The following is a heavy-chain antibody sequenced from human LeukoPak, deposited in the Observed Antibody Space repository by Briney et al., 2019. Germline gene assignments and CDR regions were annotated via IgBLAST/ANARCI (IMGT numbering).Heavy chain of an antibody. CDR2: IRYDGSNK. CDR3: AKDPYYYGSGSSFRFDY. V-gene: IGHV3-30*02. D-gene: IGHD3-10*01. Sequence: PGGSLRLSCAASGFTFSSYGMHWVRQAPGKGLEWVAFIRYDGSNKYYADSVKGRFTISRDNSKNTLYLQMNSLRAEGTAVYYCAKDPYYYGSGSSFRFDYWGQGTLVTVSS. CDR1: GFTFSSYG. J-gene: IGHJ4*02.